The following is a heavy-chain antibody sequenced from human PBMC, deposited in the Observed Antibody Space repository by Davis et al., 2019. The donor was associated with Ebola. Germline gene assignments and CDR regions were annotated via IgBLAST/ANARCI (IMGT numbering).Heavy chain of an antibody. CDR1: GGSFSGYY. Sequence: PSETLSLTCAVYGGSFSGYYWSWIRQPPGKGLEWIGEINHSGSTNYNPSLKSRVTISVDTSKNQFSLKLSSVTAADTAVYYCARARITMVRGVQGGDFDYWGQGTLVTVSS. CDR2: INHSGST. V-gene: IGHV4-34*01. J-gene: IGHJ4*02. CDR3: ARARITMVRGVQGGDFDY. D-gene: IGHD3-10*01.